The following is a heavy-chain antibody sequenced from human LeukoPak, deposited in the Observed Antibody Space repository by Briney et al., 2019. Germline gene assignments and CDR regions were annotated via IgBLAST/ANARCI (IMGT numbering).Heavy chain of an antibody. CDR1: GGSISSYY. Sequence: SETLSLTCTVSGGSISSYYWSWIRQPPGKGLEWVGYIYYSGSTNYNPSLKSRVTISVDTSKNQFSLKLSSVTAADTAVYYCARVVDTAPDYWGQGTLVTVSS. CDR3: ARVVDTAPDY. V-gene: IGHV4-59*01. D-gene: IGHD5-18*01. J-gene: IGHJ4*02. CDR2: IYYSGST.